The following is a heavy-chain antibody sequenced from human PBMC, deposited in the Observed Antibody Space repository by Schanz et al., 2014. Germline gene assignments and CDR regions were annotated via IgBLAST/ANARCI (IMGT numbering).Heavy chain of an antibody. CDR3: ARGRGFYDY. V-gene: IGHV1-18*01. Sequence: GPEAKEPGASVKVSCEASRYTFNTYGLNWVRQAPGQGLEWMGWISAYTNNTNYAHKVQGRVTMTTDTSTGTAYMELRSLRSGDTAVYYCARGRGFYDYWGQGTLVTVSS. D-gene: IGHD3-10*01. J-gene: IGHJ4*02. CDR1: RYTFNTYG. CDR2: ISAYTNNT.